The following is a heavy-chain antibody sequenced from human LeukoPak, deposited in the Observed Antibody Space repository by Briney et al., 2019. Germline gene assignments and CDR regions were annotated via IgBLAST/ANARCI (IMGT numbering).Heavy chain of an antibody. Sequence: PGGSLRLSCVTSGFTFSSYGMHWVRQVPGKGLEWVAVISYDAKSNYHVDSVKGRFTISRDNSKNTLYLQMNSLRAEDTAVYYCARGAGITGMWWEGDAFDIWGQGTMVTVSS. CDR1: GFTFSSYG. V-gene: IGHV3-30*03. J-gene: IGHJ3*02. D-gene: IGHD1-20*01. CDR3: ARGAGITGMWWEGDAFDI. CDR2: ISYDAKSN.